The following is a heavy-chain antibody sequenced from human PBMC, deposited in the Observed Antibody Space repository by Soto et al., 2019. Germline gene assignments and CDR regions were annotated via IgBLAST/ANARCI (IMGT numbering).Heavy chain of an antibody. Sequence: GSLRLSCAASGFTFSSYAMSWVRQAPGKGLEWVSAISGSGGSTYYADSVRGRFTISRDNSKNTLYLQMNSLRAEDTAVYYCAKPHHVLLWFGESPYGMDVWGQGTTVTVSS. J-gene: IGHJ6*02. V-gene: IGHV3-23*01. CDR3: AKPHHVLLWFGESPYGMDV. CDR2: ISGSGGST. D-gene: IGHD3-10*01. CDR1: GFTFSSYA.